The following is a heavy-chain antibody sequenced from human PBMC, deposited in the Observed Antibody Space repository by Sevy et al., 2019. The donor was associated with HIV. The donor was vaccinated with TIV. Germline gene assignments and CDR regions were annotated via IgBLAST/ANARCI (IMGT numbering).Heavy chain of an antibody. D-gene: IGHD2-21*02. CDR2: IHPADADT. CDR3: ARCVGDCYDYDY. V-gene: IGHV5-51*01. J-gene: IGHJ4*02. CDR1: GYSFSTYW. Sequence: GESLKISCKASGYSFSTYWIGWVRQMPGKGLEWMGIIHPADADTRYSPSFQGQVIISVDKSISTAYLQWSSLKASDTATSYCARCVGDCYDYDYWGQGTLVTVSS.